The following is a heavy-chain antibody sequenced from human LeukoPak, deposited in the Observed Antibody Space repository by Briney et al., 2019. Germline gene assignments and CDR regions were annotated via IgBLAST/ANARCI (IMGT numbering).Heavy chain of an antibody. V-gene: IGHV4-61*08. CDR1: GGSISSGGYY. D-gene: IGHD1-26*01. CDR2: IYNTVST. J-gene: IGHJ5*02. Sequence: SETLSLTCTVSGGSISSGGYYWSWIRQSPGKGLEWIGYIYNTVSTNYSPSLKSRVTISVDTSKNQLSLKVSSVTAADTAVYYCARDGGPVGGFDPWGQGTLVTVSS. CDR3: ARDGGPVGGFDP.